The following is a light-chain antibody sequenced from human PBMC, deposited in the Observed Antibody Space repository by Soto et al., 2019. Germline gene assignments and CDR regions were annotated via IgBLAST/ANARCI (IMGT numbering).Light chain of an antibody. Sequence: QSVLTQPASVSGSPGQSITISCTGTSSDIGAYKYVSWYQQHPGKAPKLMIYEVSNRPSGVSNRFSASKSGNTASLTISGLRAEDEADYYCSSYTGSSTLVFGGGTKVTVL. CDR1: SSDIGAYKY. V-gene: IGLV2-14*01. J-gene: IGLJ2*01. CDR2: EVS. CDR3: SSYTGSSTLV.